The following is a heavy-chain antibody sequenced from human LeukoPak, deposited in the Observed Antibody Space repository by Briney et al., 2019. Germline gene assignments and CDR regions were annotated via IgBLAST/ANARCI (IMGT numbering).Heavy chain of an antibody. Sequence: SVKVSCKASGGTFSTYAISWVRQAPGQGLEWMGGIIPIFGTANYAQKFQGRVTITADESTSTAYMELSSLRSEDTAVYYCARDRSIGVDTAMVTGYWGQGTLVTVSS. CDR1: GGTFSTYA. CDR3: ARDRSIGVDTAMVTGY. D-gene: IGHD5-18*01. V-gene: IGHV1-69*13. J-gene: IGHJ4*02. CDR2: IIPIFGTA.